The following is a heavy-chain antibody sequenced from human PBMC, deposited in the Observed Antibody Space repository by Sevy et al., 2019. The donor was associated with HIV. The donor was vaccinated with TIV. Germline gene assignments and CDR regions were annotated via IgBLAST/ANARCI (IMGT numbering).Heavy chain of an antibody. D-gene: IGHD6-19*01. CDR2: INPTNGDI. V-gene: IGHV1-2*06. J-gene: IGHJ5*02. Sequence: ASVKVSCKASGYTFIGYSIHWVRHAPGQGFEWIGRINPTNGDIKYAQKFQGRVTVTRDMSVSTAYMELIRLRSDDTAVYYCAGPTSGWYDWFDPWGQGTLVTVSS. CDR1: GYTFIGYS. CDR3: AGPTSGWYDWFDP.